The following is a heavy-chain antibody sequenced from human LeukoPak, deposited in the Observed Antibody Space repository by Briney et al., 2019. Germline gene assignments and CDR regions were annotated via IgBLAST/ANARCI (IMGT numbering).Heavy chain of an antibody. Sequence: GGSLRLSCAASGFTFSSYAMSWVRRAPGKGLEWVSAISGSGGSTYYADSVKGRLTISRDNSKNTLYLQMNSLRAEDTAVYYCAKSPTGYYDSSGYGPFDYWGQGTLVTVSS. CDR1: GFTFSSYA. D-gene: IGHD3-22*01. CDR2: ISGSGGST. CDR3: AKSPTGYYDSSGYGPFDY. J-gene: IGHJ4*02. V-gene: IGHV3-23*01.